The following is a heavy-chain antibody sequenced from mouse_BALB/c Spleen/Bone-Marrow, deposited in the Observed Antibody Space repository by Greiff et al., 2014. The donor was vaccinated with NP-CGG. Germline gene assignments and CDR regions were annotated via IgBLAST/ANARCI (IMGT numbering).Heavy chain of an antibody. V-gene: IGHV1-80*01. D-gene: IGHD1-1*01. J-gene: IGHJ4*01. CDR3: ASRGDYSYSMDY. CDR2: IYPGDGDT. CDR1: GYAFSNYW. Sequence: QVQLQQPGAELVRPGSSVKISCKASGYAFSNYWMNWMKQRPGQGLEWIGQIYPGDGDTNYNGEFKGKATLTADKSSNTAYVQLSSLTSEDSAVYFCASRGDYSYSMDYWGQGTSVTVSS.